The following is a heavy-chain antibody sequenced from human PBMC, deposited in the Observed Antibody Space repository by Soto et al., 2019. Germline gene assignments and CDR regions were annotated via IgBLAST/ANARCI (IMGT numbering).Heavy chain of an antibody. CDR2: MNPNSGNT. CDR1: GYAFTSYD. D-gene: IGHD1-26*01. J-gene: IGHJ5*02. CDR3: ARESVGSFDP. V-gene: IGHV1-8*01. Sequence: QVQLVQSGAEVKRPGASVNVSCKASGYAFTSYDINWVRQATGQGLEWMGWMNPNSGNTGYAQKFQGRVTMTSNTSISTAYMELSSLRSGDTAVYYCARESVGSFDPWGQGTLVSVSS.